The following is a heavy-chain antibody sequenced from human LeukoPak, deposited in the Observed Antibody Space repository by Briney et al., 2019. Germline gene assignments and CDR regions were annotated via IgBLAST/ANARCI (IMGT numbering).Heavy chain of an antibody. Sequence: PSETLSLTCTVSGGSISSSSYYWGWIRQPPGKGLEWIGSIYYTRSTCYNPSLKSRVTISVDTSKNQFSLKLTSVTAADTAVYYCARGVTMIVVVIHDWYFDLWGRGTLVTVSS. CDR3: ARGVTMIVVVIHDWYFDL. CDR1: GGSISSSSYY. D-gene: IGHD3-22*01. J-gene: IGHJ2*01. V-gene: IGHV4-39*01. CDR2: IYYTRST.